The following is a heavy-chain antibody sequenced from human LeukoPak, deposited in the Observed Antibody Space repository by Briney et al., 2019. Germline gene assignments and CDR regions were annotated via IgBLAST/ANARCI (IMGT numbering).Heavy chain of an antibody. Sequence: SGTLSLTCTVSGGSIISSNSYWAWIRQPPGKGLEWIGTIYYSGSTNYNPSLKSRVTISVDTSKNQFSLKLSSVTAADTAVYYCARFAGPTAMVIGVAFDIWGQGRMVTVSS. CDR1: GGSIISSNSY. D-gene: IGHD5-18*01. V-gene: IGHV4-39*07. CDR2: IYYSGST. CDR3: ARFAGPTAMVIGVAFDI. J-gene: IGHJ3*02.